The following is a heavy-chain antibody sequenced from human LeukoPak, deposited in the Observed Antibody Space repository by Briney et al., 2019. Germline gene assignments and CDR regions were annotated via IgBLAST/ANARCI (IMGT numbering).Heavy chain of an antibody. CDR3: AKETPNTGWFDP. D-gene: IGHD1-14*01. J-gene: IGHJ5*02. CDR1: GHTFTTYY. V-gene: IGHV1-46*01. CDR2: INPSGDGT. Sequence: GASVKVSCKASGHTFTTYYVHLVRQAPGQGLEWMGVINPSGDGTNYPQRFQGRVTLTRDTSTSTVYMELTSLRSEDMAMYYCAKETPNTGWFDPWGQGTLVTVSS.